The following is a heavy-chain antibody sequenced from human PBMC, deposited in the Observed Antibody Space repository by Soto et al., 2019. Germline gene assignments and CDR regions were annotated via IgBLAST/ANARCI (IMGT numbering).Heavy chain of an antibody. V-gene: IGHV4-34*01. CDR2: INHSGST. D-gene: IGHD2-2*01. CDR1: GGSFSGYY. Sequence: KASETLSLTCAVYGGSFSGYYWSWIRQPPGKGLEWIGEINHSGSTNYNPSLKSRVTISVDTSKNQFSLKLSSVTAADTAVYYCARGVKDIVVVPAAHGFFDYWGQGTLVTVSS. J-gene: IGHJ4*02. CDR3: ARGVKDIVVVPAAHGFFDY.